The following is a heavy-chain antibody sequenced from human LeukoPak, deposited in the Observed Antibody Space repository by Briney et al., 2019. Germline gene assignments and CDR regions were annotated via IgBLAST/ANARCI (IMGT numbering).Heavy chain of an antibody. V-gene: IGHV3-73*01. Sequence: PGGSLRLSCAASGFTFSGSAMHWVRQASGKGLEWVGRIRSKANSYATAYAASVKGRFTISRDDSKNTAYLQMNSLKTEDTAVYYCTSYPHSAVAGTDAFDIWGQGTMVTVSS. CDR1: GFTFSGSA. CDR2: IRSKANSYAT. D-gene: IGHD6-19*01. J-gene: IGHJ3*02. CDR3: TSYPHSAVAGTDAFDI.